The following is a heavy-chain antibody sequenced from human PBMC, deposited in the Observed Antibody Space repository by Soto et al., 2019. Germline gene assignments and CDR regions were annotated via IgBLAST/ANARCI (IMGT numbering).Heavy chain of an antibody. CDR1: GGSVSTNSYS. CDR2: IYSSENT. D-gene: IGHD2-2*01. Sequence: SETLSLTCTVSGGSVSTNSYSWGWIRQSPGKGLEWIGTIYSSENTYYNPSLLRRVTISVDTSKNDFSLRLSSVTAADTAVYYCARLKGYCVSTNCHGYYGMDVWGQGTTVT. V-gene: IGHV4-39*02. CDR3: ARLKGYCVSTNCHGYYGMDV. J-gene: IGHJ6*02.